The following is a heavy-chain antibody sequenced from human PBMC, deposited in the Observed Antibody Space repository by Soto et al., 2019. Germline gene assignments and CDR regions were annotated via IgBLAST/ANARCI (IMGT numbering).Heavy chain of an antibody. CDR1: GGSLSSYY. J-gene: IGHJ4*02. CDR2: IYYSGST. D-gene: IGHD3-22*01. CDR3: AREGNDSSGYDY. Sequence: SETLSLPCTVSGGSLSSYYWSWIRQPPGKGLEWIGYIYYSGSTNYNPSLKSRVTISVDTSKNQFSLKLSSVTAADTAVYYCAREGNDSSGYDYWGQGTLVTVSS. V-gene: IGHV4-59*01.